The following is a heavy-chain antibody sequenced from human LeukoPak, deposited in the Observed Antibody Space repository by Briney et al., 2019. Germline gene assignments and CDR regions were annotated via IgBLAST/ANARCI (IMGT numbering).Heavy chain of an antibody. J-gene: IGHJ4*02. CDR2: ISGSGGST. CDR1: GFTFSSYA. V-gene: IGHV3-23*01. CDR3: ANRGSDYSDYAAKYFDY. Sequence: GGSLRLSCAASGFTFSSYAMSWVRQAPGKGLEWVSAISGSGGSTYYAYSVKGRFTISRDNSKNTLYLQMNSLRAEDTSVYYCANRGSDYSDYAAKYFDYWGQGTLVTVSS. D-gene: IGHD4-11*01.